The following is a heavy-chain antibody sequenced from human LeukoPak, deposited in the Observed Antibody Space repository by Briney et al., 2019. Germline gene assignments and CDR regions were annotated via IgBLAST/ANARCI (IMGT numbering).Heavy chain of an antibody. CDR3: ARFRLFNWFDP. Sequence: GGSPRLSCAASRFIFSNYWMSWVRQAPGKGLEWVANINQDGSEKYYMDYVKGRFTISRDNAKNSLYLQMNSLRAEDTAVYYCARFRLFNWFDPWGQGTLVTVSS. D-gene: IGHD6-25*01. J-gene: IGHJ5*02. CDR2: INQDGSEK. V-gene: IGHV3-7*01. CDR1: RFIFSNYW.